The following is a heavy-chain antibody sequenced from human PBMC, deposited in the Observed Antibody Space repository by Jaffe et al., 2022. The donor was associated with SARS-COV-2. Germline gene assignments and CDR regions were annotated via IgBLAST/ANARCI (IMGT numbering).Heavy chain of an antibody. CDR3: AREPPILYTGWFDP. D-gene: IGHD2-8*01. Sequence: EVQLVESGGGLVQPGGSLRLSCAASGFTFSSYSMNWVRQAPGKGLEWVSYISSSSSTIYYADSVKGRFTISRDNAKNSLYLQMNSLRDEDTAVYYCAREPPILYTGWFDPWGQGTLVTVSS. V-gene: IGHV3-48*02. CDR2: ISSSSSTI. J-gene: IGHJ5*02. CDR1: GFTFSSYS.